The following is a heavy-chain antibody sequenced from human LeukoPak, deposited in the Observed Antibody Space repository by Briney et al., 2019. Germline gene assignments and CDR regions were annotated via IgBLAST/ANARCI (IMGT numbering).Heavy chain of an antibody. V-gene: IGHV2-5*01. CDR2: IYWNDDK. J-gene: IGHJ4*02. D-gene: IGHD3-10*01. CDR1: GFLLSTSGVG. Sequence: SGPTLVKPTQTLTLTCTFSGFLLSTSGVGVGWIRQPPGKALEWLALIYWNDDKRYSPSLKSRLTITQDTSKNQVVLTMTNMDPVDTATYYCAHGAGFGDSVTFDYWRQGTLDTVSS. CDR3: AHGAGFGDSVTFDY.